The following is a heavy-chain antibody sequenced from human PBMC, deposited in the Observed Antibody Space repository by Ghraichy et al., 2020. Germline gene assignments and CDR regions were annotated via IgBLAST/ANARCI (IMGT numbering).Heavy chain of an antibody. D-gene: IGHD2-2*02. Sequence: GGSLRLSCAASGFTFSSYAMSWVRQAPGKGLEWVSAISGSGGSTYYADSVKGRFTISRDNSKNTLYLQMNSLRAEDTAVYYCAKDLHVGYCSSTSCYMVGGSDYWGQGTLVTVSS. J-gene: IGHJ4*02. V-gene: IGHV3-23*01. CDR1: GFTFSSYA. CDR3: AKDLHVGYCSSTSCYMVGGSDY. CDR2: ISGSGGST.